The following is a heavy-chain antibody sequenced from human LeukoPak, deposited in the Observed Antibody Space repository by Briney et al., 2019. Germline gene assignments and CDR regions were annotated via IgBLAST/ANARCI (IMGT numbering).Heavy chain of an antibody. Sequence: GASVKVSCKVSGYTLTELSMHWVRQAPGKGLEWMGGFDPEDGETIYAQKFQGRVTMTEDTSTDTAYMELSSLRSEDTAVYYCATDQTYSSSFGWFDPWGQGTLVTVSS. CDR3: ATDQTYSSSFGWFDP. V-gene: IGHV1-24*01. D-gene: IGHD6-6*01. CDR1: GYTLTELS. CDR2: FDPEDGET. J-gene: IGHJ5*02.